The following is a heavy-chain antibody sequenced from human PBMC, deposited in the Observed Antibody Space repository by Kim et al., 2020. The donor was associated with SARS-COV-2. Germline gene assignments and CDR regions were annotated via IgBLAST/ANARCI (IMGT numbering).Heavy chain of an antibody. D-gene: IGHD5-18*01. J-gene: IGHJ4*02. Sequence: ADSLNGRLTIPRDNSKDTQYLHMNSLRAEDTAVDYCARAGYSSGVPYYFDYWGQGTLVTVSS. CDR3: ARAGYSSGVPYYFDY. V-gene: IGHV3-53*01.